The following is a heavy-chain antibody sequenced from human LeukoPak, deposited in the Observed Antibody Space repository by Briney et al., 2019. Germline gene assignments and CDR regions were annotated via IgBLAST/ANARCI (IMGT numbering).Heavy chain of an antibody. V-gene: IGHV4-34*01. Sequence: NPSETLSLTCAVYGGSFSGYYWSWIRQPPGKGLEWIGEINHSGSTNYNPSLKSRVTISVDTSKNQFSLKLSSVTAADTAVYYCARGGGTFNFDYWGQGTLVTVSS. J-gene: IGHJ4*02. CDR3: ARGGGTFNFDY. CDR2: INHSGST. CDR1: GGSFSGYY. D-gene: IGHD1-14*01.